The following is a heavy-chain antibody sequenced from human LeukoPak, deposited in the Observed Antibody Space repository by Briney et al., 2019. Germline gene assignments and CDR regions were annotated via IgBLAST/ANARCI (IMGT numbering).Heavy chain of an antibody. J-gene: IGHJ6*02. CDR1: GGSISSYY. CDR3: ATQTSWIQQFGYYYYGMDV. Sequence: SETLSLTCTVSGGSISSYYWSWIRQPPGKGLEWIGYIYYSGSTNYNPSLKSRVTISADTSKNQFSLKLSSVTAADTAVYYCATQTSWIQQFGYYYYGMDVWGQGTTVTVSS. V-gene: IGHV4-59*01. D-gene: IGHD5-18*01. CDR2: IYYSGST.